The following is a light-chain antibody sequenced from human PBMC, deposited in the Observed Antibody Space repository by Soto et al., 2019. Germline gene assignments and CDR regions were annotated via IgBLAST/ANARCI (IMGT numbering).Light chain of an antibody. J-gene: IGKJ2*01. Sequence: EIVLTQSPGTLSLSPGERATLSCRASQSVSSSYLVWYQQKPGQAPGLLIYGASSRATGIPDRFSGSGSGTDFTLTISRLEPEDFAVYYCQQYGSPYTFGQGTKLEIK. CDR1: QSVSSSY. CDR2: GAS. CDR3: QQYGSPYT. V-gene: IGKV3-20*01.